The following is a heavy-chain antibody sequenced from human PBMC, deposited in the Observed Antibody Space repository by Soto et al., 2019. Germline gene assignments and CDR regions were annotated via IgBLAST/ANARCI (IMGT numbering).Heavy chain of an antibody. CDR3: ARHSLALRKNNWFDP. CDR1: GDSIISSDFY. J-gene: IGHJ5*02. V-gene: IGHV4-39*01. Sequence: SETLSLTCTVSGDSIISSDFYWGWVRQPPGKGLEWIGGIFYLGSSYYNPSLKSRVTMSVDTSKNQFSLRLRSVTAADTALYFCARHSLALRKNNWFDPWGQGIMVTVSS. CDR2: IFYLGSS. D-gene: IGHD3-3*02.